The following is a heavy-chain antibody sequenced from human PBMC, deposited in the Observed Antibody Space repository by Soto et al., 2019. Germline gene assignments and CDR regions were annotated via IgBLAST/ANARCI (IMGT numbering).Heavy chain of an antibody. Sequence: ASVKVSCKASGGTFSSYAISWVRQAPGQGLEWMGGIIPIFGTANYAQKFQGRVTITADESTITAYMELSSLKYDDTAIYYCAREVAADGTFREDVFDIWGQGTMVTVSS. D-gene: IGHD6-13*01. CDR2: IIPIFGTA. J-gene: IGHJ3*02. CDR3: AREVAADGTFREDVFDI. CDR1: GGTFSSYA. V-gene: IGHV1-69*13.